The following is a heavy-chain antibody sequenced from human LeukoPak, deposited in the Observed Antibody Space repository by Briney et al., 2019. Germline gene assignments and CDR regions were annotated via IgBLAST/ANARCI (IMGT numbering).Heavy chain of an antibody. J-gene: IGHJ6*03. V-gene: IGHV3-21*01. Sequence: GGSLRLSCAASGFTFSSYSMNWVRQAPGKGLEWVSSISSSSSYIYYADSVKGRFTISRDNAKNSLYLQMNSLRAEDTAVYYCARESHPNYDFWSGYKDVWGKGTTVTVSS. CDR1: GFTFSSYS. D-gene: IGHD3-3*01. CDR3: ARESHPNYDFWSGYKDV. CDR2: ISSSSSYI.